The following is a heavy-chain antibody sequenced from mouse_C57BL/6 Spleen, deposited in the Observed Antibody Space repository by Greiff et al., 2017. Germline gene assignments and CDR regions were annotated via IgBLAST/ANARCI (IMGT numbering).Heavy chain of an antibody. D-gene: IGHD1-1*01. CDR2: IYPGDGDT. CDR1: GYAFSSYW. CDR3: ARSAVVARYFDV. Sequence: VQLQESGAELVKPGASVKISCKASGYAFSSYWMNWVKQRPGKGLEWIGQIYPGDGDTNYNGKFKGKATLTADKSSSTAYMQLSSLTSEDSAVYFCARSAVVARYFDVWGTGTTVTVSS. J-gene: IGHJ1*03. V-gene: IGHV1-80*01.